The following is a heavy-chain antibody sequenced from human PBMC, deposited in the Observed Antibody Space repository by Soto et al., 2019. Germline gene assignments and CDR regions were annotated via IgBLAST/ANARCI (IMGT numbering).Heavy chain of an antibody. V-gene: IGHV3-74*01. CDR1: GFTFSSYW. J-gene: IGHJ6*02. CDR2: INSDGSTT. D-gene: IGHD2-15*01. CDR3: ARGVAGYYAMDV. Sequence: GGSLRLSCAASGFTFSSYWIHWVRQAPGKGLVWVSRINSDGSTTNYADSAKGRFTISRDNAKNTLYLQMNSLRAEDTAVYYCARGVAGYYAMDVWGQGTTVTVS.